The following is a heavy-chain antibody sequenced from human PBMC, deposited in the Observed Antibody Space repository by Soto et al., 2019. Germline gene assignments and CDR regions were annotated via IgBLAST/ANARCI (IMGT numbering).Heavy chain of an antibody. D-gene: IGHD2-8*01. CDR1: GGSFSGYY. V-gene: IGHV4-34*01. CDR3: ARLLYCTNGVRYYYFHY. Sequence: PSETLSLTCAVYGGSFSGYYWSGIRQPPGKGLEWIGEINHSGSTNYNPSLKSRVTISVDTSKNQFSLKLSSVTAADTAVYYCARLLYCTNGVRYYYFHYWGQGTLVTVSS. CDR2: INHSGST. J-gene: IGHJ4*02.